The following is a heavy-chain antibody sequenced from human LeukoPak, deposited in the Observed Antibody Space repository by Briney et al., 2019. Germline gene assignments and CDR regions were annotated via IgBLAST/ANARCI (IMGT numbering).Heavy chain of an antibody. CDR2: IGGSGSPK. J-gene: IGHJ4*02. CDR1: GFTFSSYE. V-gene: IGHV3-48*03. CDR3: ARESGPIDY. Sequence: PGGSLRLSCAASGFTFSSYEMIWVRQAPGKGLEWVSYIGGSGSPKYYADSVKGRFTVSRDNAKSSLYLQMNSLRAEDTAVYICARESGPIDYWGQGTLVTVSS.